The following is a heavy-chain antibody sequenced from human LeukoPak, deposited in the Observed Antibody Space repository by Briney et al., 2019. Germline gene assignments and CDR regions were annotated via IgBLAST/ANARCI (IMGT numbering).Heavy chain of an antibody. Sequence: GGSLRLSCAASGFTFSSYAMNWVRQAPWKGLEWVSSISSSSSYIYYADSVKGRFTISRDNAKNSLYLQMNSLRAEDTAVYYCARDGAGYSTSFDPWGQGTLVTVSS. CDR3: ARDGAGYSTSFDP. CDR2: ISSSSSYI. CDR1: GFTFSSYA. D-gene: IGHD6-13*01. J-gene: IGHJ5*02. V-gene: IGHV3-21*01.